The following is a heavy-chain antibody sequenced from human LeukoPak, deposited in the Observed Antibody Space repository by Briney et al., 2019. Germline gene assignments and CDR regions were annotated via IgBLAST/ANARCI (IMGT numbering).Heavy chain of an antibody. D-gene: IGHD3/OR15-3a*01. J-gene: IGHJ4*02. V-gene: IGHV4-59*01. CDR1: GGSMSSYY. CDR3: ASQRSRARTFDY. Sequence: PSETLSLTCSVSGGSMSSYYWSWIRQSPGKGLEWIGYIYHSGSTDYNSSLKSRVTISVDTSKNQFSLKLSSVTAADTAVYYCASQRSRARTFDYRGQGTLVTVSS. CDR2: IYHSGST.